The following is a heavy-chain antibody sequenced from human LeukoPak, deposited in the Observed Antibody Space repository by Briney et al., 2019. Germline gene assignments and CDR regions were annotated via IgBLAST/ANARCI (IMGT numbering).Heavy chain of an antibody. V-gene: IGHV2-70*17. CDR2: IDWDDDK. Sequence: GLALVKPTQTLTLTCTFSGFSLSTSGMCVSWIRQPPGKALEWLARIDWDDDKFYSTSLKTRLTISKGASKNQVVLTMTNMDPVDTATYYCARISRGGSDSTVDYWGQGTLVTVSS. D-gene: IGHD1-26*01. J-gene: IGHJ4*02. CDR3: ARISRGGSDSTVDY. CDR1: GFSLSTSGMC.